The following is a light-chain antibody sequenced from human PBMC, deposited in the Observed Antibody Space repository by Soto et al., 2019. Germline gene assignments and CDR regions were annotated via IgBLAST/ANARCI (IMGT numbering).Light chain of an antibody. CDR3: QQYNSWTLIS. Sequence: ELMMTQSPATLSVSPGERATLSCRASQSISGNIAWYQQKPGQAPRLLIYAAPIRASGIPARFRGTGFGREFTLSISSLQSEDSAVYYCQQYNSWTLISFGQGTRLEIK. V-gene: IGKV3-15*01. CDR2: AAP. CDR1: QSISGN. J-gene: IGKJ5*01.